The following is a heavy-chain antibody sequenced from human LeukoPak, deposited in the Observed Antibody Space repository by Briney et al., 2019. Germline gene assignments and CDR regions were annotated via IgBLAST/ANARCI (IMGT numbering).Heavy chain of an antibody. CDR3: ARGSNLYSSSWYFDY. J-gene: IGHJ4*02. CDR2: TYYRSRWYN. CDR1: GDSVSSNSAA. D-gene: IGHD6-13*01. V-gene: IGHV6-1*01. Sequence: SQTLSLTCAISGDSVSSNSAAWNWIRRSPSRGLEWLGRTYYRSRWYNDYALSVKSRITVNPDTSKNQSSLQLNSVTPEDTAVYYCARGSNLYSSSWYFDYWGQGTLVTVSS.